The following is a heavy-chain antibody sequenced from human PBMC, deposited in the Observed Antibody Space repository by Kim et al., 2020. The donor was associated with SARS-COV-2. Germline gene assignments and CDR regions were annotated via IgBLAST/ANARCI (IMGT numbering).Heavy chain of an antibody. V-gene: IGHV1-18*04. Sequence: ASVKVSCKASGYTFTSYGISWVRQAPGQGLEWMGWISAYNGNTNYAQKLQGRVTMTTDTSTSTAYMELRSLRSDDTAVYYCARGSGWNDPGEGYYYYYGMDVWGQGTTVTVSS. J-gene: IGHJ6*02. CDR3: ARGSGWNDPGEGYYYYYGMDV. D-gene: IGHD1-1*01. CDR1: GYTFTSYG. CDR2: ISAYNGNT.